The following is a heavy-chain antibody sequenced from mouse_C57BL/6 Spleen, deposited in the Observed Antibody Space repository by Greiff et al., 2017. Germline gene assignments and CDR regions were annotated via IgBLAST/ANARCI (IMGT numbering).Heavy chain of an antibody. CDR2: IDPSDSYT. J-gene: IGHJ3*01. D-gene: IGHD1-1*01. V-gene: IGHV1-69*01. Sequence: QVQLQQPEAELVIPGASGKQAYKASGYTFTSYWMHWVQQRPGQGLEWIGEIDPSDSYTNYNQKVKGKSTLTVDKSSSTAYMQLSSLTSEDSAVYYCARSRITTVVEACWGHGTLVTVSA. CDR1: GYTFTSYW. CDR3: ARSRITTVVEAC.